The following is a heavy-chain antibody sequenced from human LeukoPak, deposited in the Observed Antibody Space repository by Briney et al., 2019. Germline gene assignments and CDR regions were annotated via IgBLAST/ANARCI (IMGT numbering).Heavy chain of an antibody. CDR2: IIPIFGTA. D-gene: IGHD3-22*01. J-gene: IGHJ4*02. CDR1: GGTFSSYA. CDR3: ARTARRRKYDSSRYFYGNSDY. Sequence: ASVKLSCKASGGTFSSYAISWVRQAPGQGLEWRGGIIPIFGTANYAQKFQGRVTITTDESTSTAYMELSSLRSEDTAVDYCARTARRRKYDSSRYFYGNSDYRGQVILATVSS. V-gene: IGHV1-69*05.